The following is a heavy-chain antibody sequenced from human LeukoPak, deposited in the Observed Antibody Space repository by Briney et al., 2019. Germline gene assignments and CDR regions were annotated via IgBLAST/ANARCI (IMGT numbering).Heavy chain of an antibody. CDR1: GGSFSGYY. V-gene: IGHV4-34*01. CDR3: ARGQKYRSGYTVSELGSGYFDY. Sequence: PSETLSLTCAVYGGSFSGYYWSWIRQPPGKGLEWIGEINHSRSTNYNPSLKSRVTISVDTSKNQFSLKLSSVTAADTAVYYCARGQKYRSGYTVSELGSGYFDYWGQGTLVTVSS. CDR2: INHSRST. D-gene: IGHD5-18*01. J-gene: IGHJ4*02.